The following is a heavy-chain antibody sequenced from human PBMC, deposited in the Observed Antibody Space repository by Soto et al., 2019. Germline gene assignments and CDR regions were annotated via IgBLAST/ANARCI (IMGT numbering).Heavy chain of an antibody. CDR2: ISHDGGKV. J-gene: IGHJ4*02. D-gene: IGHD6-13*01. V-gene: IGHV3-30*03. CDR3: ARYFDEYINGWYEGNFDY. Sequence: QVQLLESGGGVIHPGRSLRLSCAGSGFTFRSYGIHWVRQAPGKGPEWVAAISHDGGKVYHGDSVRGRFPVSRDNSKNTVYLQINSLRPEDTAIYYCARYFDEYINGWYEGNFDYWGQGTLVTVSS. CDR1: GFTFRSYG.